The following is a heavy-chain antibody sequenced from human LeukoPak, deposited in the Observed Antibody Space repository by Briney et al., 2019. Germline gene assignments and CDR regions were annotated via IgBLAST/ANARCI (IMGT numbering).Heavy chain of an antibody. CDR1: GGSITSYY. V-gene: IGHV4-59*08. CDR2: IYYSGST. J-gene: IGHJ6*03. CDR3: AGGSYDYYYMDV. Sequence: SETLSLTCTVYGGSITSYYWICIRQPPGKGLEWIGYIYYSGSTNYNPSLKSRVTISVDTSKNQFSLKLRSVTAADTCVYYCAGGSYDYYYMDVWGKGTTVTVSS.